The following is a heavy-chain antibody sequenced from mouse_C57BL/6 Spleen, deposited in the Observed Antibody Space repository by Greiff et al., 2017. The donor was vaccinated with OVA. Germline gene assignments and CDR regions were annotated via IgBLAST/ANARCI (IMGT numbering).Heavy chain of an antibody. V-gene: IGHV1-50*01. CDR1: GYTFTSYW. CDR2: IDPSDSYT. D-gene: IGHD1-1*01. J-gene: IGHJ2*01. Sequence: VQLQQPGAELVKPGASVKLSCKASGYTFTSYWMQWVKQRPGQGLAWIGEIDPSDSYTNYNQKFKGKATLTVDTSSSTAYMQLSSLTSEDSAVYYCASSYYYGSSYEYYFDYWGQGTTLTVSS. CDR3: ASSYYYGSSYEYYFDY.